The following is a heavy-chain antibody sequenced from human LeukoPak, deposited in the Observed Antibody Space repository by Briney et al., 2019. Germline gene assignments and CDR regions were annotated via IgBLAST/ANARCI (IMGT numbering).Heavy chain of an antibody. D-gene: IGHD3-16*02. J-gene: IGHJ6*03. Sequence: QPGGSLRLSCAASGFTFSNYAMSWVRQAPGKGLEWVSAISGSGGGTYYADSVKGRFTISRDNSKNTLYLQMNSLRAEDTAIYYCAKDRWQLSPDYYYYMDVWGKGTTVTVFS. CDR3: AKDRWQLSPDYYYYMDV. V-gene: IGHV3-23*01. CDR1: GFTFSNYA. CDR2: ISGSGGGT.